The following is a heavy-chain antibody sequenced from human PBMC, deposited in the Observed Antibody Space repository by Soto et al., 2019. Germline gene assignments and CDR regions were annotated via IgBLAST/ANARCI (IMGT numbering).Heavy chain of an antibody. J-gene: IGHJ4*02. Sequence: PGGSLRLSCAASGFTFSSYSMNWVRQAPGKGLEWVSYISSSSSTIYYADSVKGRFTISRDNAKNSLYLQMNSLRDEDTAVYYCAREKGGYSGYHLVPGEYWGQGTLVTVSS. CDR3: AREKGGYSGYHLVPGEY. CDR2: ISSSSSTI. D-gene: IGHD5-12*01. CDR1: GFTFSSYS. V-gene: IGHV3-48*02.